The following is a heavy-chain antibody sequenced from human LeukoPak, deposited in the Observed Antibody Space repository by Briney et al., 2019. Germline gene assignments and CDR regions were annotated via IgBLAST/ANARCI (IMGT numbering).Heavy chain of an antibody. CDR2: IYHSGST. CDR3: ARENNDYGGKKAFDY. CDR1: GGSISSSNR. V-gene: IGHV4-4*02. Sequence: PSETLSLTCAVSGGSISSSNRWSWVRQPPGKGLEWIGEIYHSGSTNYNPSLKSRVTISVDKSKNQFSLKLSSVTAADTAVYYCARENNDYGGKKAFDYWGQGTLVTVSS. J-gene: IGHJ4*02. D-gene: IGHD4-23*01.